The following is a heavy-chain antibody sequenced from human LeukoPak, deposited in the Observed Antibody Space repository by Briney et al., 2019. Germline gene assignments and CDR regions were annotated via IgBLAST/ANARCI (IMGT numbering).Heavy chain of an antibody. V-gene: IGHV4-39*01. CDR1: GGSISSPNHD. J-gene: IGHJ5*02. CDR2: IYYSGTT. CDR3: ARSLGADTWVGNWFDP. Sequence: SSETLSLTCSVSGGSISSPNHDCAWIRQPPGQGLEWFGSIYYSGTTYYNLSLKSRVTLSVDTSQNQFSLKLSSVTAADTAIYFCARSLGADTWVGNWFDPWGQGTLVTVSP. D-gene: IGHD3-10*01.